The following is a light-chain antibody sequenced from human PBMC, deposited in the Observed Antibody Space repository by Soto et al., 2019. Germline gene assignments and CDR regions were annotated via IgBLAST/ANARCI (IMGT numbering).Light chain of an antibody. J-gene: IGKJ1*01. CDR2: GAS. Sequence: EIVMTQSPATLSVSPGESATLSCRASQSVSSNLAWYQQKPGQAPRLLIYGASTRGTGIPARFSGSGSGTEFTLTISSLQSEDFAVYYCQQYDNWPRTFGQGTKVEIK. CDR3: QQYDNWPRT. V-gene: IGKV3-15*01. CDR1: QSVSSN.